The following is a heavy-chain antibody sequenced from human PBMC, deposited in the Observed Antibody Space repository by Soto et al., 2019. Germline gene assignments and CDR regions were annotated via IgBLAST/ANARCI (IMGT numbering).Heavy chain of an antibody. Sequence: QVQLQESGPGLVKPSETLSLTCTVAGGSISSYYWSWIRQPPGKGLEWIGYIYYSGSTNYNPSLQNRVTISVDTSKTQFSLKLSSVTAADTAVYYCARDQAYGVGAFDIWGQATMVPVSS. J-gene: IGHJ3*02. CDR3: ARDQAYGVGAFDI. CDR1: GGSISSYY. D-gene: IGHD4-17*01. V-gene: IGHV4-59*01. CDR2: IYYSGST.